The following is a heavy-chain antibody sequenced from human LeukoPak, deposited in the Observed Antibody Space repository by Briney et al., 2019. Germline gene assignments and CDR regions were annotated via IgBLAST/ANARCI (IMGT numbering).Heavy chain of an antibody. J-gene: IGHJ4*02. V-gene: IGHV3-7*03. CDR3: TRGSRQLGL. CDR2: INQDGSEK. D-gene: IGHD6-13*01. Sequence: GGSLRLSCAAPGFTFSRYWMSWVRQAPGKGLEWVANINQDGSEKYYVDSVKGRFTISRDNAKNSLYLQMNSLTAEDTAVYYCTRGSRQLGLWGQGTLVTVSP. CDR1: GFTFSRYW.